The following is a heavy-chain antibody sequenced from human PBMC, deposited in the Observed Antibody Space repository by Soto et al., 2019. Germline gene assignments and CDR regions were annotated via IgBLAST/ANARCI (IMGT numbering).Heavy chain of an antibody. Sequence: EVQLLESGGGLVQPGGSLRLSCEASGFTFSNYAMTWVRQAPGKGLEWVSLISAGGGSTYYADSVRGRFIISRDNSKKNPLYLQMNSLRAEYTAVYYCAKGSATIIVTGPRNWDYWGQGTLVTVSS. D-gene: IGHD3-9*01. CDR1: GFTFSNYA. J-gene: IGHJ4*02. CDR3: AKGSATIIVTGPRNWDY. V-gene: IGHV3-23*01. CDR2: ISAGGGST.